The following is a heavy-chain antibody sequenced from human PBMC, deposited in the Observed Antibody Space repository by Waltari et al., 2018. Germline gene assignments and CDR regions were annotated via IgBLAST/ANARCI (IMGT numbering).Heavy chain of an antibody. Sequence: EVQLVESGGGLVKPGGSLRLPCEASGFTFSNAWMKWVRRAQGSGVEWVGRIKSRTDGGATDDAAPVKGRFSVSRDDSKKMLYLEMNNLKTEDTAMYFCTTRSLVEGTDDVLDLWGRGTMAIVSS. V-gene: IGHV3-15*01. CDR2: IKSRTDGGAT. CDR1: GFTFSNAW. J-gene: IGHJ3*01. D-gene: IGHD2-21*02. CDR3: TTRSLVEGTDDVLDL.